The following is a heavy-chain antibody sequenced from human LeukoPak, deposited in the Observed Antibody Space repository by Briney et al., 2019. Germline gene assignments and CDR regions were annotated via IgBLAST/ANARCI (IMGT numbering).Heavy chain of an antibody. CDR3: ARDQEGIVVIPAAMGY. V-gene: IGHV1-2*02. J-gene: IGHJ4*02. D-gene: IGHD2-2*01. Sequence: ASVKVSCKASGYTFTGYYMHWVRQAPGQGLEWMGWINPNSGGTSYAQKLQGRVTMTRDTSISTAYMELSRLRSDDTAVYYCARDQEGIVVIPAAMGYWGQGTLVTVSS. CDR2: INPNSGGT. CDR1: GYTFTGYY.